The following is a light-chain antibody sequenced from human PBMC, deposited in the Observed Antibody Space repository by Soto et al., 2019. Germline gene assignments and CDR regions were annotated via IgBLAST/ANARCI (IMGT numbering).Light chain of an antibody. Sequence: QSVLPQPPSVSAAPGQKVTISCSGSSSNIGNNYVSWYQHLPGTAPKLLIYDNNKRPSGIPDRFSGSKSGTSATLGITGLQAGDEADYYCETWDSSLSAEVFGGGTKLTVL. CDR1: SSNIGNNY. CDR2: DNN. CDR3: ETWDSSLSAEV. V-gene: IGLV1-51*01. J-gene: IGLJ2*01.